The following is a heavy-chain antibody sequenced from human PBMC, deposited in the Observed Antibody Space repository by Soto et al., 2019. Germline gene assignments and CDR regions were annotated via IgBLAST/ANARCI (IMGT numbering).Heavy chain of an antibody. D-gene: IGHD1-7*01. Sequence: PSPTLSLTCAISGDSVSSNIAAWNWIRLSPSRGLEWLARTYYRSRWYNDYAVSVRSRITVNPDTSKNQFSLQLTSVTPEDTAVYYCAGTTSHQWYYMDVWGKGTTVTVSS. J-gene: IGHJ6*03. CDR2: TYYRSRWYN. CDR1: GDSVSSNIAA. V-gene: IGHV6-1*01. CDR3: AGTTSHQWYYMDV.